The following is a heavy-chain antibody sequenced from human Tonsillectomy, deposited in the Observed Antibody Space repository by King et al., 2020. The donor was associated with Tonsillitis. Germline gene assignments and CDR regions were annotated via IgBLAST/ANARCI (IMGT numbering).Heavy chain of an antibody. CDR1: GYTFTGYY. V-gene: IGHV1-2*02. CDR3: ARGGGDFDY. D-gene: IGHD3-10*01. CDR2: INPNSGGT. J-gene: IGHJ4*02. Sequence: VQLVESGAEVKKPGASVKVSCKASGYTFTGYYLNWVRQASGQGLAWLVWINPNSGGTSYALRLQARVTVTRDTSISTAYMELSRLRSDDTAVFYCARGGGDFDYWGQGTLVTVSS.